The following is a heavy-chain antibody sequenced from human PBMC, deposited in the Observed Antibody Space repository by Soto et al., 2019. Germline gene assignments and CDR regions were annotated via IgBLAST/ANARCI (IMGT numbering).Heavy chain of an antibody. J-gene: IGHJ6*02. CDR3: ARSITMVRGVIRYYYYGMDV. Sequence: GASVKVSCKASGYTFTSYAMHWVRQAPGQRLEWMGWINAGNGNTKYSQKFQGRVTITRDTSASTAYMELSSLRSEDTAVYYCARSITMVRGVIRYYYYGMDVWGQGTTVTSP. V-gene: IGHV1-3*01. D-gene: IGHD3-10*01. CDR2: INAGNGNT. CDR1: GYTFTSYA.